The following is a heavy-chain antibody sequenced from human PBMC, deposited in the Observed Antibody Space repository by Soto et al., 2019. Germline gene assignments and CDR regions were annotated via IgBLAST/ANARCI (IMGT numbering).Heavy chain of an antibody. J-gene: IGHJ4*02. CDR2: IWYDGSNK. Sequence: GGSLRLSCAASGFTFSSYGMHWVRQAPGKGLEWVAVIWYDGSNKYYADSVKGRFTISRDNSKNTLYLQMNSLRAEDTAVYYCARDDYYDSSGPWYFDYWGQGTLVTVSS. CDR3: ARDDYYDSSGPWYFDY. D-gene: IGHD3-22*01. V-gene: IGHV3-33*01. CDR1: GFTFSSYG.